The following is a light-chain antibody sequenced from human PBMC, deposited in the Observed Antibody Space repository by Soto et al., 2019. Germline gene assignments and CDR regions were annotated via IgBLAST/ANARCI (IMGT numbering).Light chain of an antibody. J-gene: IGLJ1*01. V-gene: IGLV2-14*01. CDR2: DVS. CDR3: SSYTSSNTFV. CDR1: SSDVGRYNY. Sequence: QSALAQPASVSGSPGQSIAISCTGTSSDVGRYNYVSWFQQHPGKAPKLMIYDVSNRPSGVSDRFSGSKSGNTASLTISGLQAEDGADYYCSSYTSSNTFVFGTGTKVTVL.